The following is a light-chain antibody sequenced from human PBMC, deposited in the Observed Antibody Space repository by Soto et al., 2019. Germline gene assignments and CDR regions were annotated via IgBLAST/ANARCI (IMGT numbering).Light chain of an antibody. V-gene: IGKV1-9*01. J-gene: IGKJ5*01. CDR2: AAS. CDR1: QGISSY. CDR3: QQLNSYPLVT. Sequence: IQLTQSPSSLSASVGDRVTITCLASQGISSYLAWYQQKPGKAPKLLIYAASTLQSGVTSRFSGSGSGTDFTLTISSLQPEDFATYYCQQLNSYPLVTFGQGTRLEL.